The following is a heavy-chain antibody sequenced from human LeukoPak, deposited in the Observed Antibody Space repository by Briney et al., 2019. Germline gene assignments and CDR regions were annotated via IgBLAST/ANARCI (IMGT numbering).Heavy chain of an antibody. CDR2: IKQDGSEK. D-gene: IGHD6-13*01. J-gene: IGHJ4*02. CDR1: GFTFSSYW. Sequence: PGGSLRLSCAASGFTFSSYWMSWVRQAPGKGLEWVANIKQDGSEKYYVDSVKGRFTISRDNAKNSLYLQMNSLRAEDTAVYYCAREPTYSSSWYTNCDYWGQGTLVTVSS. CDR3: AREPTYSSSWYTNCDY. V-gene: IGHV3-7*01.